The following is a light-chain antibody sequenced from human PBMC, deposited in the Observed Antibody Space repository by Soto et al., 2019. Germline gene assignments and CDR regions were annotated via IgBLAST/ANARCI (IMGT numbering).Light chain of an antibody. V-gene: IGKV1-13*02. Sequence: AIQLTQSPSSLSASVGDSVTITCRASKAIGSSFAWYQQKPGKVPEVLIYGASSRATGIPDRFSGSGSGTDFTLTISRLEPEDFAVYYCRQYGRSLGLAFGGGTKVDIK. CDR1: KAIGSS. CDR3: RQYGRSLGLA. J-gene: IGKJ4*01. CDR2: GAS.